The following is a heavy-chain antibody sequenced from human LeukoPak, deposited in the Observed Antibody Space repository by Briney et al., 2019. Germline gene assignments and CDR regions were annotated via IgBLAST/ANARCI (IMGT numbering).Heavy chain of an antibody. CDR2: IKKDGSEK. CDR3: ARDLSGVTGYTYGRGIDY. J-gene: IGHJ4*02. Sequence: GGSLRLSCAASGFTFSSYWMSWVRQAPGKGMEWVANIKKDGSEKYYVDSVKGRFTISRDNAKTSLYLQMNSLRAEDTAVYYCARDLSGVTGYTYGRGIDYWGQGTLVTVSS. CDR1: GFTFSSYW. V-gene: IGHV3-7*01. D-gene: IGHD5-18*01.